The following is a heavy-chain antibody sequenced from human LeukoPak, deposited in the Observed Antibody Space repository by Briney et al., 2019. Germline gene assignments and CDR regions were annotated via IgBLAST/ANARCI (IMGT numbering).Heavy chain of an antibody. Sequence: GGSLRLSCAASGFTFSSYAMSWVRQAPGKGLEWASAISGSGGSTYYADSVKGRFTISRDNSKNTLYLQTSSLRAEDTAVYYCVKRTTDYYYYDYWGRGTLVTVSS. CDR1: GFTFSSYA. CDR3: VKRTTDYYYYDY. D-gene: IGHD3-9*01. J-gene: IGHJ4*02. V-gene: IGHV3-23*01. CDR2: ISGSGGST.